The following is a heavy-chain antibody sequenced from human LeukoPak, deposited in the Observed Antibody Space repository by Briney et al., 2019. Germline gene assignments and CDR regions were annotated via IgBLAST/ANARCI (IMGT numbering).Heavy chain of an antibody. Sequence: KPSETLSLTCTVSGGSISSYYWSWIRQPPGKELEWIGYVSYSGSTNYNPSLKSRVTISIDTSSNQFSLKLTSVTAADTAVYYCARGEHYYDSGTYYPDDAFDTWGQGTMVIVSS. CDR1: GGSISSYY. CDR3: ARGEHYYDSGTYYPDDAFDT. J-gene: IGHJ3*02. D-gene: IGHD3-10*01. V-gene: IGHV4-59*08. CDR2: VSYSGST.